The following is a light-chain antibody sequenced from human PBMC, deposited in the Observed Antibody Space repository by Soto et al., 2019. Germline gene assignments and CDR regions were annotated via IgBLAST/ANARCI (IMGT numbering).Light chain of an antibody. CDR2: LNSDGSH. J-gene: IGLJ3*02. CDR3: QTWGTGIWV. CDR1: SGHSNYA. V-gene: IGLV4-69*01. Sequence: QLVLTQSPSASASLGASVKLTCTLSSGHSNYAVAWHQQQPDKGPRYLMSLNSDGSHNKGDGIPDRFSGSSSGAERYLTISSLHSEDEADYYCQTWGTGIWVFGGGTKLTVL.